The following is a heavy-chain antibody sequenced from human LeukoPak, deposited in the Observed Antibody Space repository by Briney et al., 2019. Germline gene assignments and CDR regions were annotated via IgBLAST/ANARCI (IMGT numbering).Heavy chain of an antibody. CDR3: AKRPTDYYYMDV. V-gene: IGHV3-23*01. J-gene: IGHJ6*03. CDR2: ISGSGGST. Sequence: PGGSLRLSCAASGFTFSSYAMSWVRQAPGKGLEWVSAISGSGGSTYYADSVKGRFTTSRDNSKNTLYLQMNSLRAEDTAVYYCAKRPTDYYYMDVWGKGTTVTVSS. CDR1: GFTFSSYA.